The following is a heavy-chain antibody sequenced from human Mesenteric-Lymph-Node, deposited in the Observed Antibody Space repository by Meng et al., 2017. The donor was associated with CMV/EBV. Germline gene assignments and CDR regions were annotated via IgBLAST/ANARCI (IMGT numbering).Heavy chain of an antibody. J-gene: IGHJ4*02. Sequence: SGGTFSSYAIRWVRQAPGQELEWIGGIIPIFGTANYAQKFQGRVTITADKSTSTAYMELSSMRSEDTAVYYCARAPYNYYGSGAPDYWGQGTLVTVSS. CDR1: GGTFSSYA. D-gene: IGHD3-10*01. CDR2: IIPIFGTA. CDR3: ARAPYNYYGSGAPDY. V-gene: IGHV1-69*06.